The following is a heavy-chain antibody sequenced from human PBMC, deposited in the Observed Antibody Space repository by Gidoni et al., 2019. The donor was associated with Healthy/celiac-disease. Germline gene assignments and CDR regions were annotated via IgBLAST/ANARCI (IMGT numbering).Heavy chain of an antibody. J-gene: IGHJ4*02. Sequence: QVQLVESGVGVVQPGRSLRLSCSASGFTFSSYGMNWVRQAPGQGLEGVAVIWYEGSNKYYADSVKGRFTISRDNSKNTLYRQRNSLRAEDTAVYYCARDRWPGIAAAGSILDYWGQGTLVTVSA. CDR3: ARDRWPGIAAAGSILDY. V-gene: IGHV3-33*01. D-gene: IGHD6-13*01. CDR2: IWYEGSNK. CDR1: GFTFSSYG.